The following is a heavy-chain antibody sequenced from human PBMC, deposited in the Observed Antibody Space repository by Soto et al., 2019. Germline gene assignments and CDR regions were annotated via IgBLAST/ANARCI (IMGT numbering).Heavy chain of an antibody. CDR3: ARDKSFLYGDYVYYYGMDV. CDR1: GFTFSSYE. J-gene: IGHJ6*02. CDR2: ISSSGSTI. Sequence: PGGSLRLSCAASGFTFSSYEMNWVRQAPGKXLEWVSYISSSGSTIYYADSVKGRFTISRDNAKNSLYLQMNSLRAEDTAVYYCARDKSFLYGDYVYYYGMDVWGQGTTVTVSS. V-gene: IGHV3-48*03. D-gene: IGHD4-17*01.